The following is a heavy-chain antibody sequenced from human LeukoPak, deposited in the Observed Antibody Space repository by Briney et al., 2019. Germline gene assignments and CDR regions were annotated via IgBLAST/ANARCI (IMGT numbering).Heavy chain of an antibody. CDR1: GASINTYY. V-gene: IGHV4-4*07. CDR2: IHASGST. J-gene: IGHJ6*04. Sequence: SETLSLTCTVSGASINTYYWSWFRQPAGKGLEWIGRIHASGSTYYNPSLKSRVSMSIDVSKNQFSLRLNSVTAADTAVFYCARDIGSRIWGTGTTVIVSS. D-gene: IGHD1-26*01. CDR3: ARDIGSRI.